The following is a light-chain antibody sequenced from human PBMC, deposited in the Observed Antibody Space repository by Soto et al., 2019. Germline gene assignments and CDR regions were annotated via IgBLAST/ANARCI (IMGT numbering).Light chain of an antibody. CDR2: KAS. Sequence: DIQMTQSPSTLSASVGDRVTITCRASQSISSWLAWYQQKPGKAPKLLIYKASSLESGVPSRFSGSGTGTEFTLPISSLQPDDFATYYGQQYHTNGCATFGGGTKVEIK. CDR3: QQYHTNGCAT. CDR1: QSISSW. J-gene: IGKJ4*01. V-gene: IGKV1-5*03.